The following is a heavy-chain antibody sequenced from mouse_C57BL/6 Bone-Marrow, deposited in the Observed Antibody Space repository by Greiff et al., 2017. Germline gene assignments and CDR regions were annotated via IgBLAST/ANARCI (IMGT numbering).Heavy chain of an antibody. D-gene: IGHD1-2*01. CDR3: ARPLLRLFDY. CDR1: GYTFTDYN. Sequence: EVKLQESGPELVKPGASVKMSCKASGYTFTDYNMHWVKQSHGKSLEWIGYINPNNGGTSYNQKFKGKATLTVNKSSSTAYMELRSLTSEDSAVYYCARPLLRLFDYGGQGTTLTVSS. V-gene: IGHV1-22*01. J-gene: IGHJ2*01. CDR2: INPNNGGT.